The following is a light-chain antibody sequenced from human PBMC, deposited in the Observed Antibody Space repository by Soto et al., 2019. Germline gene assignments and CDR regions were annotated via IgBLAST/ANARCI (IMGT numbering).Light chain of an antibody. J-gene: IGLJ3*02. CDR3: CSYAGTYSWV. CDR2: DVI. CDR1: TSDVGGYNY. Sequence: QSALTQPRSVSGSPGQSVTISCTGTTSDVGGYNYVSWYQHHPGKAPKLIIYDVIERPSGVPDRFSGSKSGNTAFLTISRLQTDDEADFYCCSYAGTYSWVFGGGTQLTVL. V-gene: IGLV2-11*01.